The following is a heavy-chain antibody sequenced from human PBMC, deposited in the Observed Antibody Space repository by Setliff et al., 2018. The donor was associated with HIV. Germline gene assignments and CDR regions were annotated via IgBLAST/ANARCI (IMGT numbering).Heavy chain of an antibody. CDR3: ASRVYYYDSSGYLREEGFDP. CDR1: GGSISNSRYY. Sequence: PSETLSLTCTVSGGSISNSRYYWSWIRQPPGKGLGWIGSIYYSGSTYYNPSLKSRFTISVDTSKNQFSLQLSSVTAADAAVYYCASRVYYYDSSGYLREEGFDPWGQGTLVTVSS. CDR2: IYYSGST. J-gene: IGHJ5*02. D-gene: IGHD3-22*01. V-gene: IGHV4-39*01.